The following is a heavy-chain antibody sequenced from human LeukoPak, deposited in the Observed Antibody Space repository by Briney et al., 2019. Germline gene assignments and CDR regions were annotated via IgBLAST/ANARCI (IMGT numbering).Heavy chain of an antibody. V-gene: IGHV4-31*03. J-gene: IGHJ4*02. Sequence: SETLSLTCTVSGGSISSGGYYWSWIRQHPGKGLEWIGYIYYSGSTYYNPSLKSRVTISVDTSKNQFSLKLSSVTAADTAVYYCARMSWIQLWSIDYWGQGTLVTVSS. CDR2: IYYSGST. D-gene: IGHD5-18*01. CDR3: ARMSWIQLWSIDY. CDR1: GGSISSGGYY.